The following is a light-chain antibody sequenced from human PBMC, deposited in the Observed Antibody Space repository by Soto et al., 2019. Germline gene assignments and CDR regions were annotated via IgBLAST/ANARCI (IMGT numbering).Light chain of an antibody. V-gene: IGKV1-5*03. CDR1: QSISSW. J-gene: IGKJ1*01. CDR2: KAS. Sequence: DIQMTPSPSTLSASVGDRVTITCRASQSISSWLAWYQQKPGKAPKLLIYKASSLESGVPSRFSGSGSGTEFTLTISSLQPDDFATYYCQQYNILFSKTFGQGTKVDIK. CDR3: QQYNILFSKT.